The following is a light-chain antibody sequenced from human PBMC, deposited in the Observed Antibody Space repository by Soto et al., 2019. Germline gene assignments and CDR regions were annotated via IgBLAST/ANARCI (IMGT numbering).Light chain of an antibody. CDR2: EVS. Sequence: QSALTQPASVSGSPGQSITISCTGTSSDVGRYNYVSCYQQHPGKAPKVMIYEVSNRPSGVSNRFSGSKSGNTASLSISGLHAEDEADYYCTSYTSSTTFVFGTGTKLTVL. CDR3: TSYTSSTTFV. J-gene: IGLJ1*01. V-gene: IGLV2-14*01. CDR1: SSDVGRYNY.